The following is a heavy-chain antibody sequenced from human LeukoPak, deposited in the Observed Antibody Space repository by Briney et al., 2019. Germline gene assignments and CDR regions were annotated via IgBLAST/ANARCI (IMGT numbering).Heavy chain of an antibody. CDR1: GFTFSSYD. CDR2: IGTAGDT. J-gene: IGHJ4*02. V-gene: IGHV3-13*01. CDR3: ARGGGYSGLEDFDY. Sequence: PGRSLRLSCAASGFTFSSYDRHWVRQATGKGLEWVSAIGTAGDTYYPGSVKGRFTISRENAKNSLYLQMNSLRAGDTAVYYCARGGGYSGLEDFDYWGQGTLVTVSS. D-gene: IGHD5-12*01.